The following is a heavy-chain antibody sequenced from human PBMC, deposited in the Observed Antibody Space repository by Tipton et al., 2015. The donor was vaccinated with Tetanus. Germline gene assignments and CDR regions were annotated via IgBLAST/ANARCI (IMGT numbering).Heavy chain of an antibody. D-gene: IGHD4-17*01. CDR2: IYFQGDT. J-gene: IGHJ5*02. Sequence: TLSLTCTVSGASIRSGGYYWTWIRQHPEKGLEWTASIYFQGDTYYSPSLKSRLTIDVDTSQNLFSLSLTSVTAADTAVYFCARHLYGYWFDPWGQGALVTVSS. CDR3: ARHLYGYWFDP. CDR1: GASIRSGGYY. V-gene: IGHV4-39*02.